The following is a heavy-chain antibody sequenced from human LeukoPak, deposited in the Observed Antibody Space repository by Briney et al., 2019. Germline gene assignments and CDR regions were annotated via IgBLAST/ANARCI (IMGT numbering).Heavy chain of an antibody. CDR2: ISSSSSYI. D-gene: IGHD5-24*01. CDR3: ARDGGRWLQPDFDY. CDR1: GFTFSSYS. V-gene: IGHV3-21*01. Sequence: PGGSLRLSCAASGFTFSSYSMNWVRQAPGKGLEWVSSISSSSSYIYYADSVKGRFTISRDNAKNSLYLQMNSLRAEDTAVYYCARDGGRWLQPDFDYWGQGTLSPSPQ. J-gene: IGHJ4*02.